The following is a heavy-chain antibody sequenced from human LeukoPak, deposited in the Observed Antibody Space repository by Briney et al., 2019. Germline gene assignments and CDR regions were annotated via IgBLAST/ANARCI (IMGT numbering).Heavy chain of an antibody. V-gene: IGHV1-69*13. J-gene: IGHJ4*02. Sequence: ASVKVSCKASGGTFSSYAISWVRQAPGQGLEWMGGIIPIFGTANYAQKFQGRVTITADESTSTAYMELSSLRSEDTAVYYCAKDLGQVVGYSYGYVFDYWGQGTLVTVSS. CDR1: GGTFSSYA. CDR2: IIPIFGTA. CDR3: AKDLGQVVGYSYGYVFDY. D-gene: IGHD5-18*01.